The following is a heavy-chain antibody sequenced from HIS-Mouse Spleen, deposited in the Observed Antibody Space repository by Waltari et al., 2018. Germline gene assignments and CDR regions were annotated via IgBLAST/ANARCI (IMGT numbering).Heavy chain of an antibody. J-gene: IGHJ4*02. CDR2: IYYSGST. V-gene: IGHV4-59*01. D-gene: IGHD3-16*01. CDR3: ARDVWGGHFDY. CDR1: GGSILRYY. Sequence: QVQLQESGPGLVKPWEPLSHTCTLSGGSILRYYWSWIRQPPGKGLEWIGYIYYSGSTNYNPSLKSRVTISVDTSKNQFSLKLSSVTAADTAVYYCARDVWGGHFDYWGQGTLVTVSS.